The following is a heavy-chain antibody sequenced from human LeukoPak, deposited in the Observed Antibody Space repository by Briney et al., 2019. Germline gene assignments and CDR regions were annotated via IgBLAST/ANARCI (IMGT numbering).Heavy chain of an antibody. Sequence: GGSLRLSCAASGFTFGDAWMTWVRQAPGRGLEWVGRIQRKADGGPTYFAAPVKGRFTISRDDSKNTLYLQMNSLKTEDTAVYYCSTAFTATGAAGYFDYWGQGALVTVSS. J-gene: IGHJ4*02. CDR1: GFTFGDAW. D-gene: IGHD6-25*01. V-gene: IGHV3-15*01. CDR2: IQRKADGGPT. CDR3: STAFTATGAAGYFDY.